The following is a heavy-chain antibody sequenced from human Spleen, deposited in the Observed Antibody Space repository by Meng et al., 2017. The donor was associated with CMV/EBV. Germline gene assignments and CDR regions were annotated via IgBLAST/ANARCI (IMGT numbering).Heavy chain of an antibody. D-gene: IGHD1-7*01. Sequence: SCEASGYTFTGYFMQWVRQAPGQGLDWMGWINPSSGDTKYAQKFQGRVTMTRDTSISTAYMELSSLRSDDTAVYYCVREETTWQQDYWGQGTLVTVSS. CDR3: VREETTWQQDY. CDR1: GYTFTGYF. J-gene: IGHJ4*02. CDR2: INPSSGDT. V-gene: IGHV1-2*02.